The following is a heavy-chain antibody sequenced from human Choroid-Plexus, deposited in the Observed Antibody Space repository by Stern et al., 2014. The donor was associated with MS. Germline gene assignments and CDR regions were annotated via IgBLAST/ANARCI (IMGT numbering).Heavy chain of an antibody. Sequence: VQLVVSGAEVKKPGASGKVSCKASGYIFTGYYIHWVRQAPGQGLEWMAWFNPNTGGTKYAQKFQGRVTMSRDTSISTAYVELSSLTSDDTAVYYCARDQRGITIFGVVTDYYYLGMDVWGQGTTVTVSS. J-gene: IGHJ6*02. CDR1: GYIFTGYY. CDR2: FNPNTGGT. D-gene: IGHD3-3*01. CDR3: ARDQRGITIFGVVTDYYYLGMDV. V-gene: IGHV1-2*02.